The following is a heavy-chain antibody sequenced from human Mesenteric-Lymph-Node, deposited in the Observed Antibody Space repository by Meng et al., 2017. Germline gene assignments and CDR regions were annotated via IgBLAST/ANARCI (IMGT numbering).Heavy chain of an antibody. Sequence: QVQLQESGPGLVKPSQTLSLTCTVSGGSISSGGHSWSWIRQHPGKGLEWIAYIYYSGSTYYNPSLKSRVILSVDTSKNQFSLKLSSVTAADTAVYYCARVDSSGHFLDYWGQGTLVTVSS. CDR2: IYYSGST. V-gene: IGHV4-31*03. CDR1: GGSISSGGHS. D-gene: IGHD3-22*01. CDR3: ARVDSSGHFLDY. J-gene: IGHJ4*01.